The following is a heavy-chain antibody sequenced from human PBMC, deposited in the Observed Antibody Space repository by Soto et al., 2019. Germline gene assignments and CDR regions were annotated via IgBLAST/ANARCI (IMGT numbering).Heavy chain of an antibody. CDR2: ISSSSSYI. CDR1: GFTFSSYS. CDR3: ARDPRMIPSYSSSWYGYYYYGMDV. D-gene: IGHD6-13*01. V-gene: IGHV3-21*01. Sequence: EVQLVESGGGLVKPGGSLRLSCAASGFTFSSYSMNWVRQAPGKGLEWVSSISSSSSYIYYADSVKGRFTISRDNAKNSLYLQMNSLRAEDTAVYYCARDPRMIPSYSSSWYGYYYYGMDVWGQGTTVTVSS. J-gene: IGHJ6*02.